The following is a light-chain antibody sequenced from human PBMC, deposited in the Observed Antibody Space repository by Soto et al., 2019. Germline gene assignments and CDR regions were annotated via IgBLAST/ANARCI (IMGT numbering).Light chain of an antibody. CDR1: QSVSSN. J-gene: IGKJ5*01. Sequence: TVMTPSPAPLSVSPGERVTLSCRASQSVSSNLAWYQQKPGQAPRLLIYGASTRATGIPARFSGSGSGTEFTLTISSLQSEDFAVYYCQQYNNWPPITGGQGTRLEIK. CDR3: QQYNNWPPIT. CDR2: GAS. V-gene: IGKV3-15*01.